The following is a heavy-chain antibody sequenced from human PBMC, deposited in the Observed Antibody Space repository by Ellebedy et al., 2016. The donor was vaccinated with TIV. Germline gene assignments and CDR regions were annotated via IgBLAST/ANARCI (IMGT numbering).Heavy chain of an antibody. J-gene: IGHJ3*02. CDR3: ARVVWQQPVSYAFDI. V-gene: IGHV4-59*01. D-gene: IGHD6-13*01. CDR1: GGTISSYY. Sequence: MPSETLSLTCTVSGGTISSYYWSWIRQAPGKGLEWIGYICYSGTTNYNASLKRRVTISVDTSRNHFSLRLSSITAADTAVYYCARVVWQQPVSYAFDIWGQGTMVTVSS. CDR2: ICYSGTT.